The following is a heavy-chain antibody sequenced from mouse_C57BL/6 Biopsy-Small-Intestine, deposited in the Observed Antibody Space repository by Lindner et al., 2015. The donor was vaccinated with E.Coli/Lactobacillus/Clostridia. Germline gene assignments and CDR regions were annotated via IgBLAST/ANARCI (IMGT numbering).Heavy chain of an antibody. D-gene: IGHD2-1*01. CDR1: GYSFPGYY. CDR3: ARGNYGY. J-gene: IGHJ2*01. V-gene: IGHV1-42*01. Sequence: VQLQESGPELVKPGASVKISCKASGYSFPGYYMNWVKQSPEKSLEWLGEINPSSGGATYKQKFEAKATLTVDRSSSTAYMQLKSLTTEDSAVYYCARGNYGYWGQGTTLTVSS. CDR2: INPSSGGA.